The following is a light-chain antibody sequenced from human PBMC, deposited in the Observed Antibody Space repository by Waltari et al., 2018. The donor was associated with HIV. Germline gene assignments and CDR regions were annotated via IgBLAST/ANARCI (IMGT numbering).Light chain of an antibody. V-gene: IGLV2-14*01. CDR1: SSDAGGYNY. J-gene: IGLJ3*02. Sequence: QSALTQPASVSGSPGQSITIPCTGTSSDAGGYNYVSWYQPHPGKAPKLIIYEVSNRPSGASNRFSGSKSGNTASLTISGLQAEDEADYYCNSYTSSSTWVFGGGTKLTVL. CDR3: NSYTSSSTWV. CDR2: EVS.